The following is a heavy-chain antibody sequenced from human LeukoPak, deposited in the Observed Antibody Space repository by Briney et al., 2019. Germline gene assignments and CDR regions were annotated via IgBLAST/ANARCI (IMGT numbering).Heavy chain of an antibody. J-gene: IGHJ5*02. CDR3: ARGGISRHNWFDP. CDR2: INSDGSST. V-gene: IGHV3-74*01. D-gene: IGHD3-16*01. CDR1: GFTFSSYW. Sequence: PGGSLRLSCAASGFTFSSYWMHWVRQAQGKGLVWVSRINSDGSSTSYADSVKGRFTISRDNSKNTLYLQMNSLRAEDTAVYYCARGGISRHNWFDPWGQGTLVTVSS.